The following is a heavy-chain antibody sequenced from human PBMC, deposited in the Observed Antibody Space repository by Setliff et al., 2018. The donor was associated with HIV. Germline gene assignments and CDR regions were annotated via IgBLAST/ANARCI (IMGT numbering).Heavy chain of an antibody. Sequence: LRLSCAVSGFTFSSYSMNWVRQAPGKGLEWVSSISSSSDYIYYADSVEGRFIISRDNAKNSLYLQMNSLRAEDTAVYYCARDALIVVVPAAIGFDPWGQGTLVTVSS. CDR3: ARDALIVVVPAAIGFDP. D-gene: IGHD2-2*02. CDR2: ISSSSDYI. J-gene: IGHJ5*02. V-gene: IGHV3-21*01. CDR1: GFTFSSYS.